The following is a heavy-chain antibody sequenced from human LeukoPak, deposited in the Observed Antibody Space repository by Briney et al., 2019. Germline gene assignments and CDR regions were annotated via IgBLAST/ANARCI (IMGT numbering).Heavy chain of an antibody. CDR3: AREFTVKGFDP. Sequence: ASVKVSCKASGYTFTGYYMHWVRQAPGQGLEWMGWINPNSGGTNYAQKFQGRVTMTRNTSISTAYMELSSLRSEDTAVYYCAREFTVKGFDPWGQGTLVTVSS. V-gene: IGHV1-2*02. CDR1: GYTFTGYY. CDR2: INPNSGGT. D-gene: IGHD4-17*01. J-gene: IGHJ5*02.